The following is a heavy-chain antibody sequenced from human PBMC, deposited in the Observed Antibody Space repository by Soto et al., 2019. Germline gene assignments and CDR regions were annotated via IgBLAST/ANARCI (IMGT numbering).Heavy chain of an antibody. CDR2: IYYSGST. J-gene: IGHJ5*02. Sequence: QVQLQESGPGLVKPSQTLSLTCTVSGGSISSGDYYWSWIRQPPGKLLEWIVYIYYSGSTYYNPSLKLSVTISVDTSKSNFSMNLSSMTAADTAMYYCARGSVAMIYPGNNWFDTRGQGTLVTVSS. CDR1: GGSISSGDYY. V-gene: IGHV4-30-4*01. D-gene: IGHD5-12*01. CDR3: ARGSVAMIYPGNNWFDT.